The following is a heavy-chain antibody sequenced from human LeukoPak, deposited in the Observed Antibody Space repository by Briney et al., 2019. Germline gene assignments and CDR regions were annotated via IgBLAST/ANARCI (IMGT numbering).Heavy chain of an antibody. CDR2: IYPGDSDT. J-gene: IGHJ3*02. Sequence: GESLKISCKGSGYSFTSYWIGWVRQMPGKGLEWMGIIYPGDSDTRYSPSFQGQVTISAGKSISTAYLQWSSLKASDTAMYYCARLLERRPDAFDIWGQGTMVTVSS. CDR1: GYSFTSYW. CDR3: ARLLERRPDAFDI. V-gene: IGHV5-51*01. D-gene: IGHD1-1*01.